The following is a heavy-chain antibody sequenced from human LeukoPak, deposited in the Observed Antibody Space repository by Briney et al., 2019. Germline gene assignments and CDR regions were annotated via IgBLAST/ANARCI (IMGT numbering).Heavy chain of an antibody. CDR3: AKGVKLRRRGALDY. CDR2: ISFDGSNK. Sequence: PGGSLRLSCAASGFTLSGYDMNWIRQAPGKGLEWVAVISFDGSNKYYADSVKGRFTISRDNSKNTLYLQMNSLRAEDTAVYYYAKGVKLRRRGALDYWGQGTLVTVSS. CDR1: GFTLSGYD. J-gene: IGHJ4*02. D-gene: IGHD1-14*01. V-gene: IGHV3-30*18.